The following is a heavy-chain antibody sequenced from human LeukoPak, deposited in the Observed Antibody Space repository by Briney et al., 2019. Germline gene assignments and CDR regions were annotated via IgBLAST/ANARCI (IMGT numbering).Heavy chain of an antibody. CDR2: ISDSGGST. CDR3: AKDLGARGVGATPSN. Sequence: PGGSLRLSCAAYAFTFSSYAMSWVRQAPGEGLGWVSGISDSGGSTYSADSVKGRFAISRDNYKNTLYLQMNSLRAEDTAVYYCAKDLGARGVGATPSNWGQGTLVTVSS. V-gene: IGHV3-23*01. J-gene: IGHJ4*02. D-gene: IGHD1-26*01. CDR1: AFTFSSYA.